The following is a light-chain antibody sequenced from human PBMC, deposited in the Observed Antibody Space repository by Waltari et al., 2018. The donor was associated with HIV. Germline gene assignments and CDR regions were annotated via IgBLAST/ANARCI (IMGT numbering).Light chain of an antibody. V-gene: IGLV3-21*02. CDR1: NLESKS. CDR2: DDG. J-gene: IGLJ2*01. CDR3: QVWDSSGDHPSGV. Sequence: SYVLTQPPSVSVAPGQTARISCKGNNLESKSVHWDPQKPGQAPVLVVFDDGDRPSGIPERFSGSNAGNTATLTITRVDDVDESDFYCQVWDSSGDHPSGVFGGGTKLTVL.